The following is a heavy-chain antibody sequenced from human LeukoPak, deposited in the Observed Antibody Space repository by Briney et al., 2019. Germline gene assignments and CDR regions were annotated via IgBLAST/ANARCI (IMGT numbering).Heavy chain of an antibody. CDR1: GYSISSGYY. Sequence: SETLSLICTVSGYSISSGYYWGWIRQPPGKGLEWFGSIYHSGSTYYNPSLKSRFTISVDTSKNQFSLQLSSLTAADTAVYYCARAQTSYFYDSRGSNWFDPWGQGTLVTVSS. J-gene: IGHJ5*02. CDR2: IYHSGST. D-gene: IGHD3-22*01. V-gene: IGHV4-38-2*02. CDR3: ARAQTSYFYDSRGSNWFDP.